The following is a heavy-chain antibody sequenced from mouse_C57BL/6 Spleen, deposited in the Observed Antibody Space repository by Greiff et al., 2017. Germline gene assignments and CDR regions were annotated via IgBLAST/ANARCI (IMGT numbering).Heavy chain of an antibody. D-gene: IGHD2-3*01. V-gene: IGHV1-15*01. Sequence: QSGAELVRPGASVTLSCKASGYTFTDYEMHWVKQTPVHGLEWIGAIDPETGGTAYNQKFKGKAILTADKSSSTAYMELRSLTSEDSAVYYCTRWLLRGAMDYWGQGTSVTVSS. J-gene: IGHJ4*01. CDR3: TRWLLRGAMDY. CDR1: GYTFTDYE. CDR2: IDPETGGT.